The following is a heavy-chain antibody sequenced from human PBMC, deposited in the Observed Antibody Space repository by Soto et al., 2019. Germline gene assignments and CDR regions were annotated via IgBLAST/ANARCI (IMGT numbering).Heavy chain of an antibody. CDR3: VRGRDRHNSYYFDH. V-gene: IGHV1-69*01. Sequence: QVELVQSGAEVKKPGSSVKVSCKASGVTFSSYAINWVRQAPGQGREWIGGIIPIIDTTNYAQKFQGRVKVTADESTRTTYMELSSLRSEDTAVYYCVRGRDRHNSYYFDHWGPGTQVAVSS. CDR1: GVTFSSYA. J-gene: IGHJ4*02. CDR2: IIPIIDTT.